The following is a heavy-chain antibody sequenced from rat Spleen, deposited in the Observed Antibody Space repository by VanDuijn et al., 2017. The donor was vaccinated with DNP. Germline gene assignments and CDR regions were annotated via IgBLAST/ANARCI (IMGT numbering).Heavy chain of an antibody. J-gene: IGHJ2*01. CDR1: GFTFSDYN. Sequence: EVQLVESGGGLVPPGRSLKLSCVVSGFTFSDYNMAWFRQAPKKGLEWVASISFDGSNTYYRDPVKGRFIISRDNAKTTLYLHMDSLRSEDTASYYCTRHGDSGYFDYWGQGGMVTVSS. D-gene: IGHD4-3*01. CDR3: TRHGDSGYFDY. V-gene: IGHV5-7*01. CDR2: ISFDGSNT.